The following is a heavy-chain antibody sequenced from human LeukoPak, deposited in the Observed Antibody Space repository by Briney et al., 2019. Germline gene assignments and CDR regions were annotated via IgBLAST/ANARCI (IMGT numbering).Heavy chain of an antibody. CDR2: IIPILGIA. V-gene: IGHV1-69*04. J-gene: IGHJ4*02. Sequence: SVKVSCKASGGTFSSYAISWVRQAPGQGLEWMGRIIPILGIANYAQKFQGRVTITADKSTSTAYMELSSLRSEDTAVYYCASRDGYNLFDYWGQGTLVTASS. CDR1: GGTFSSYA. CDR3: ASRDGYNLFDY. D-gene: IGHD5-24*01.